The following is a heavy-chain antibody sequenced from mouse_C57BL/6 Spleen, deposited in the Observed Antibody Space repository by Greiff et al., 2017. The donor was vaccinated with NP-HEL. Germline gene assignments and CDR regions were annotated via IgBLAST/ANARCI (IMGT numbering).Heavy chain of an antibody. J-gene: IGHJ1*03. Sequence: QVQLQQPGTELVKPGASVKLSCKASGYPFTSYWMHWVKQRPGQGLEWIGKIGPGSGSTYYNEKFKGKATLTADKSSSTAYMQLSSLTSEDSAVYFCAYYGSSYWYFDVWGTGTTVTVSS. D-gene: IGHD1-1*01. CDR1: GYPFTSYW. CDR3: AYYGSSYWYFDV. V-gene: IGHV1-77*01. CDR2: IGPGSGST.